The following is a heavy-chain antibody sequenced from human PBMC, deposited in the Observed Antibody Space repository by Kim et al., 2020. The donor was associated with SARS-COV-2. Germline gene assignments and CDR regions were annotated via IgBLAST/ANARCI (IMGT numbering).Heavy chain of an antibody. D-gene: IGHD3-3*01. V-gene: IGHV3-23*01. J-gene: IGHJ3*01. Sequence: GGSLRLSCVASGINFNNYVMNWVRQAPGKGLEWVSAVSDDGENTFYADSVKGRFTISRDNSKNTLFLQMNSLRAEDTAIFYCAKSTSIFGVLSDSFDVWGPGTRATISS. CDR2: VSDDGENT. CDR1: GINFNNYV. CDR3: AKSTSIFGVLSDSFDV.